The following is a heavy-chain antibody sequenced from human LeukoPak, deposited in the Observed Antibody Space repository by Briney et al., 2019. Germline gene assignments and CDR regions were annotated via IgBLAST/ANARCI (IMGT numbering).Heavy chain of an antibody. Sequence: PSETLSLTCTVSGYSLSSGYYWGWVRQSPGKGLEWIGTIYHSGTTYYNPSIKSRLSISMDTSKNQFSLKLTSVTAADTAVYFCVRDLVVYGNIDYWGQGTLVTVPS. CDR3: VRDLVVYGNIDY. CDR1: GYSLSSGYY. D-gene: IGHD2-8*02. V-gene: IGHV4-38-2*02. J-gene: IGHJ4*02. CDR2: IYHSGTT.